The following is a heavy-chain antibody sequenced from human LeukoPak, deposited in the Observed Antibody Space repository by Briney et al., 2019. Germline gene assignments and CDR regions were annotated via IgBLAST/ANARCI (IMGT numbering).Heavy chain of an antibody. CDR3: AKGPVSASRSPFDY. Sequence: GGSLRLSCAASGFIFRSYGMHGVREAPGKGVEWVAGMTYEGISKIYADTVKGRFTIYRENSKNTLFLKIDALRAEDTAGYYCAKGPVSASRSPFDYWGQGTLVTVSS. CDR2: MTYEGISK. J-gene: IGHJ4*02. CDR1: GFIFRSYG. V-gene: IGHV3-30*18. D-gene: IGHD1-26*01.